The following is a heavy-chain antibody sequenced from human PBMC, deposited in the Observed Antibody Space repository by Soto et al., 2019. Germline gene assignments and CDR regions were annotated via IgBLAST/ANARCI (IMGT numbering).Heavy chain of an antibody. CDR3: AKDGPILLWFGELPPYFDY. CDR1: GFTFSSYG. Sequence: VGSLRLSCAASGFTFSSYGMHWVRQAPGKGLEWVAVISYDGSNKYYADSVKGRFTISRDNSKNTLYLQMNSLRAEDTAVYYCAKDGPILLWFGELPPYFDYWGQGTLVTVSS. J-gene: IGHJ4*02. CDR2: ISYDGSNK. V-gene: IGHV3-30*18. D-gene: IGHD3-10*01.